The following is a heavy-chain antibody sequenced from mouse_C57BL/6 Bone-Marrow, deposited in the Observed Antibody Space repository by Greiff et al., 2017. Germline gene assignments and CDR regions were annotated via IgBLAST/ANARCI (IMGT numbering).Heavy chain of an antibody. CDR1: GYAFSSSW. CDR2: IYPGDGDT. D-gene: IGHD2-4*01. J-gene: IGHJ4*01. Sequence: QVQLQQSGPELVKPGASVKISCKASGYAFSSSWMNWVKQRPGKGLEWIGRIYPGDGDTNYNGKFKGKATLTADKSSSTAYMQLSSLTSEDSAVYFCARSGYDYDGAGSYAMDYWGQGTSVTVSS. V-gene: IGHV1-82*01. CDR3: ARSGYDYDGAGSYAMDY.